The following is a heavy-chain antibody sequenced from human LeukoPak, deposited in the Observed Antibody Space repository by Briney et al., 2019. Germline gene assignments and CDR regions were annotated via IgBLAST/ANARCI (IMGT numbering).Heavy chain of an antibody. J-gene: IGHJ4*02. CDR2: INHSGST. D-gene: IGHD5-12*01. CDR3: ARLFSGYDLDY. V-gene: IGHV4-34*01. Sequence: SETLSLTCAVYGGSFSGYYWSWIRQSPGKGLEWIGEINHSGSTNYNPSLKSRVTISVDTSKNQFSLKLSSVTAADTAVYYCARLFSGYDLDYWGQGTLVTVSS. CDR1: GGSFSGYY.